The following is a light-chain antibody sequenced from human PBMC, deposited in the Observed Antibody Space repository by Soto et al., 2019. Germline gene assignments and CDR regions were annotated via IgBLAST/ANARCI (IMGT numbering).Light chain of an antibody. CDR2: EVS. Sequence: QSALTQPPSASGSPGQSVTISCTGTSSDVGGSNFVSWYQQHPGKAPKLMIYEVSKRPSGVPDRFSGSKSGNTASLTISGLQAEDEADYYCCSYAGSYTYVVFGGGTKVTVL. CDR3: CSYAGSYTYVV. CDR1: SSDVGGSNF. V-gene: IGLV2-8*01. J-gene: IGLJ2*01.